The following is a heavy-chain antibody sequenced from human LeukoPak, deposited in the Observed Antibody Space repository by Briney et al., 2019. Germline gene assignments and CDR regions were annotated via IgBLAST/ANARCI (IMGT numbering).Heavy chain of an antibody. CDR3: TTASGYAWYYYYYYGMDV. V-gene: IGHV3-15*01. CDR2: IKSKTDGGTT. J-gene: IGHJ6*04. CDR1: GFTFSNAW. Sequence: GGSLRLSCAASGFTFSNAWMSWVRQAPGKGLEWVGRIKSKTDGGTTDYAAPVKGGFTISRDDSKNTLYLQMNSLKTEDTAVYYCTTASGYAWYYYYYYGMDVWGKGTTVTVSS. D-gene: IGHD5-12*01.